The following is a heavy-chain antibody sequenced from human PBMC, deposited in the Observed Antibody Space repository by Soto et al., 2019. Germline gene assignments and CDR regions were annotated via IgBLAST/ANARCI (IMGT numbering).Heavy chain of an antibody. CDR3: ARDSLGLNPIGYNWFDP. J-gene: IGHJ5*02. D-gene: IGHD3-16*01. CDR2: ISAYNGNT. Sequence: QVQLVQSGAEVKKPGASVKVSCKASGYTFTSYGISWVRQVPGQGLAWMGWISAYNGNTNYAQKLQGRVTMTTDTSTSTAYMELRSLRSDDTAVYYCARDSLGLNPIGYNWFDPWGQGTLVTVSS. V-gene: IGHV1-18*01. CDR1: GYTFTSYG.